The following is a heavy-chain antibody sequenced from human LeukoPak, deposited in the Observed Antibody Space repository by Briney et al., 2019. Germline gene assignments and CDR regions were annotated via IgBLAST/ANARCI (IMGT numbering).Heavy chain of an antibody. Sequence: SVTVSCKASGGTFSNYGIGWVRQAPGQGLEWMGGIIPIFGTANYAQNLQGRVTITADESTTTAYMELSSLRSEDTAVYYCARGNIREYVPMDVWGQGTTVTVSS. J-gene: IGHJ6*02. CDR3: ARGNIREYVPMDV. CDR2: IIPIFGTA. V-gene: IGHV1-69*01. CDR1: GGTFSNYG. D-gene: IGHD2/OR15-2a*01.